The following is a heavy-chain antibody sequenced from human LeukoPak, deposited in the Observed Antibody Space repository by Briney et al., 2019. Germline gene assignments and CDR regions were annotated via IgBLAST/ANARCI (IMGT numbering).Heavy chain of an antibody. CDR3: ANLYCSSTSCRSWFDP. J-gene: IGHJ5*02. D-gene: IGHD2-2*01. CDR1: AYTFTGYY. V-gene: IGHV1-2*02. Sequence: GASVKVSCKASAYTFTGYYMHWVRQAPGQGLEWRGWINPNSGGTNYAQKFQGRVTMTRDTSISTAYMELSRLRSDDTAVYYCANLYCSSTSCRSWFDPWGQGTLVTVSS. CDR2: INPNSGGT.